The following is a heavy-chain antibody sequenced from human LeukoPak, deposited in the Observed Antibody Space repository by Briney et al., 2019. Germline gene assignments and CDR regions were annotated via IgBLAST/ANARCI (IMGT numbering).Heavy chain of an antibody. V-gene: IGHV4-34*01. J-gene: IGHJ4*02. CDR2: INYSGST. D-gene: IGHD2-2*01. Sequence: SETLSLTCAVYGGSFSGYYWSWIRQPPGKGLEWIWEINYSGSTNYNPSLKSRVTISVDTSKNQFSLKLSSVTAADTAVYYCARGLAYCSSTSCRAGYGYWGRGTLVTVSS. CDR1: GGSFSGYY. CDR3: ARGLAYCSSTSCRAGYGY.